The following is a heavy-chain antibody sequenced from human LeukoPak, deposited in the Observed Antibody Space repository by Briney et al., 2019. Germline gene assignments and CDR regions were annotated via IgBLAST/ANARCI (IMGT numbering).Heavy chain of an antibody. CDR1: GGSISSSDYY. CDR3: ARRISTYDSSGYSTGDAFDF. CDR2: VYYGGST. D-gene: IGHD3-22*01. V-gene: IGHV4-39*01. J-gene: IGHJ4*02. Sequence: SETLSLTCTVSGGSISSSDYYWGWIRQPPGKGLEWIGIVYYGGSTHYNPSHKGRVTLSVDTSKNQFSLKLTSVTAADTAVYYCARRISTYDSSGYSTGDAFDFWGQGILVTVSS.